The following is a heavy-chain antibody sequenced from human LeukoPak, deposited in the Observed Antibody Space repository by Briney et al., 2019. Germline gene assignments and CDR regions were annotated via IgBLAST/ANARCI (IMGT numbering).Heavy chain of an antibody. CDR2: INPNSGGT. D-gene: IGHD1-26*01. J-gene: IGHJ3*02. CDR3: ASVGATRLGRPFDI. Sequence: GASVKVSCKASGYTFTRYGISWVRQAPGQGLEWMGWINPNSGGTNYAQKFQGRVTMTRDTSISTAYMELSRLRSDDTAVYYCASVGATRLGRPFDIWGQGTMVTVSS. V-gene: IGHV1-2*02. CDR1: GYTFTRYG.